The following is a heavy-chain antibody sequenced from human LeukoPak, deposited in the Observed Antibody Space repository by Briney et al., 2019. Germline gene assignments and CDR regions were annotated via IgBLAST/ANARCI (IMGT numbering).Heavy chain of an antibody. CDR2: ISGSGGST. V-gene: IGHV3-23*01. Sequence: GGSLRLSCAASGFTFSSYAMSWVRQPPGKGLEWVSAISGSGGSTYYADSVKGRFTISRDNSKNTLYLQMNSLRAEDAAVYYCAKDYDSGNQYYFVYWGQGTLVTVSS. CDR1: GFTFSSYA. D-gene: IGHD3-22*01. J-gene: IGHJ4*02. CDR3: AKDYDSGNQYYFVY.